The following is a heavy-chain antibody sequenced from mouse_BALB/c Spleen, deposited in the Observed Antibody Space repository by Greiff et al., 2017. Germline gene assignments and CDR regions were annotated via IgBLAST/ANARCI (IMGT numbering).Heavy chain of an antibody. D-gene: IGHD2-4*01. Sequence: EVQLQQSGTVLVRPGASVKMSCKASGYSFTSYWMHWVKQRPGQGLEWIGAIYPGNSDTSYNQKFKGKAKLTAVTSASTAYMELSSLTTEDSAVYYCTRKGPYEYDGGYAMDYWGQGTSVTVSS. CDR1: GYSFTSYW. V-gene: IGHV1-5*01. J-gene: IGHJ4*01. CDR2: IYPGNSDT. CDR3: TRKGPYEYDGGYAMDY.